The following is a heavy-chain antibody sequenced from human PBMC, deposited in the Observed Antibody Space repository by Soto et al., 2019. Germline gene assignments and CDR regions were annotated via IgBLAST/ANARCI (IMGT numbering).Heavy chain of an antibody. CDR3: ARAPQTVAGAGIWY. D-gene: IGHD6-13*01. CDR2: ISGYNGDT. J-gene: IGHJ4*02. CDR1: GYTFTSYG. V-gene: IGHV1-18*01. Sequence: ASVKVSCKASGYTFTSYGISWVRQAPGQGLEWMGWISGYNGDTNYAQEYQGRVTMTTDTSTSTAYMELRSLRSDDTAVYYCARAPQTVAGAGIWYWGQGTLVTVSS.